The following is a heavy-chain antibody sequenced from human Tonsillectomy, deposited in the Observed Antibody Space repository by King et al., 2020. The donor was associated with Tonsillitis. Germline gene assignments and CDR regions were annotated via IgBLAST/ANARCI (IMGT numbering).Heavy chain of an antibody. V-gene: IGHV4-31*03. CDR2: IYYSGTT. J-gene: IGHJ4*02. D-gene: IGHD2-15*01. Sequence: QLQESGPGVVKPSQTLSLTCTVSGGSISSGGYYWIWIRQHPGKGLEWIGYIYYSGTTYYNPSLKSRVTISVDTSKNQFSLKLSSVTAADTAVYYCARGPVIAAFPFDYWGQGTLVTVSS. CDR1: GGSISSGGYY. CDR3: ARGPVIAAFPFDY.